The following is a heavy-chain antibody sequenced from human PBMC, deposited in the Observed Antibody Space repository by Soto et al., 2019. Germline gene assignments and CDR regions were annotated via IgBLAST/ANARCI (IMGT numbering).Heavy chain of an antibody. J-gene: IGHJ5*02. V-gene: IGHV3-23*01. D-gene: IGHD3-10*01. CDR1: GFSFSSTD. CDR3: VKNSGWFNT. Sequence: EFQVLESGGGWVQPGGSLRLSCAASGFSFSSTDMSWVRQAPGKGLEWVSTILDTGKTVFYAESVKGRFTVSRDNSHNTLSVQMNNLRADDTAVYYCVKNSGWFNTWGQGTLVAVSS. CDR2: ILDTGKTV.